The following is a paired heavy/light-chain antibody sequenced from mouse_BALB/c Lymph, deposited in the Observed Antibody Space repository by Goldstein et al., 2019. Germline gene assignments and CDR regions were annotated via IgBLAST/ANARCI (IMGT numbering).Light chain of an antibody. CDR1: SSVSSSY. CDR3: HQYHRSPPIT. Sequence: QIVLTQSPAIMSASLGERVTMTCTASSSVSSSYLHWYQQKPGSSPKLWIYSTSNLASGVPARFSGSGSGTSYSLTISSMEAEDAATYYCHQYHRSPPITFGAGTKLELK. CDR2: STS. J-gene: IGKJ5*01. V-gene: IGKV4-74*01.
Heavy chain of an antibody. D-gene: IGHD1-1*01. CDR1: GFTFSDYY. CDR2: ISDGGSYT. Sequence: EVQLVESGGGLVKPGGSLKLSCAASGFTFSDYYMYWVRQTPEKRLEWVATISDGGSYTYYPDSVKGRFTISRDNAKNNLYLQMSSLKSEDTAMYYCARGGYYYGRAPAWFAYWGQGTLVTVSA. CDR3: ARGGYYYGRAPAWFAY. J-gene: IGHJ3*01. V-gene: IGHV5-4*02.